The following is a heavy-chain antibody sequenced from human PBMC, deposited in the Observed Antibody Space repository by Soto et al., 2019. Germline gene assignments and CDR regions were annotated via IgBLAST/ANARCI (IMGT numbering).Heavy chain of an antibody. D-gene: IGHD3-22*01. CDR2: IIPIFGTA. Sequence: SVKVSCKASGGTFSSYAISWVRQAPGQGLEWMGGIIPIFGTANYAQKFQGRVTITADESTSTAYMELSSLRSEDTAVYYCAKYYYDSSGYYSDYYYGMDAWGQGTTVTVSS. V-gene: IGHV1-69*13. CDR1: GGTFSSYA. J-gene: IGHJ6*02. CDR3: AKYYYDSSGYYSDYYYGMDA.